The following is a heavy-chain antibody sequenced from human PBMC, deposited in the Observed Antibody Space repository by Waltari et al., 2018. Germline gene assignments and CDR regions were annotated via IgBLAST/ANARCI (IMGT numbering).Heavy chain of an antibody. J-gene: IGHJ4*02. CDR1: GFTLRHYW. CDR3: VRNRGWQQFDF. D-gene: IGHD2-15*01. CDR2: INEDVVRK. Sequence: EVQLVESGGGLVQPGGSLRLSCAVSGFTLRHYWMGWVRQAPGKGGEWVAGINEDVVRKDYVDSVKGGFTISRDKAKSTLYLQMNSLRAEDTAVFYCVRNRGWQQFDFWGQGTLVTVSS. V-gene: IGHV3-7*01.